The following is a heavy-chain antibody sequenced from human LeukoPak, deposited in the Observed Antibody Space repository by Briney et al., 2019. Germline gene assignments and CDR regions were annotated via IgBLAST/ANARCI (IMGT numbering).Heavy chain of an antibody. Sequence: GGSLRLSCAASGFTFSNYAMSWVRQAPGKGLEWVAIISRDGSDKYYADSVKGRFTISRDKSKNTLYLQMNSLRAEDTAVYYCATATGGDAGGDYYYYYGMDVWGQGTTVTVSS. D-gene: IGHD2-21*02. V-gene: IGHV3-30*03. CDR1: GFTFSNYA. CDR3: ATATGGDAGGDYYYYYGMDV. J-gene: IGHJ6*02. CDR2: ISRDGSDK.